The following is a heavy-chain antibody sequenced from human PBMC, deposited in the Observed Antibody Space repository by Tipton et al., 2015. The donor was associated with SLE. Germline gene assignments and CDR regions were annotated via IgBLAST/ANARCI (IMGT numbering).Heavy chain of an antibody. D-gene: IGHD6-6*01. V-gene: IGHV4-39*07. CDR3: ARASSSSAFDI. CDR1: GGSISSGGYY. Sequence: LRLSCTVSGGSISSGGYYWSWIRQPPGKGLEWIGEINHSGSTNYNPSLKSRVTISVDTSKNQFSLKLSSVTAADTAVYYCARASSSSAFDIWGQGTMVTVSS. CDR2: INHSGST. J-gene: IGHJ3*02.